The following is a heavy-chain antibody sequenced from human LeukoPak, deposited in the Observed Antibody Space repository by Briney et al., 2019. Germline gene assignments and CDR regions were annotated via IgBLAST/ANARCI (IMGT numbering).Heavy chain of an antibody. CDR3: AKDRWDSGWYGDY. CDR2: ISGSGGST. D-gene: IGHD6-19*01. CDR1: GFIFSSYA. Sequence: PGGSLRLSCAASGFIFSSYAMSWVRQAPGKGLEWVSTISGSGGSTYYADSVEGRFTISRDNSKNTLYLQMNSLRAEDTAVYYCAKDRWDSGWYGDYWGQGTLVTVSS. V-gene: IGHV3-23*01. J-gene: IGHJ4*02.